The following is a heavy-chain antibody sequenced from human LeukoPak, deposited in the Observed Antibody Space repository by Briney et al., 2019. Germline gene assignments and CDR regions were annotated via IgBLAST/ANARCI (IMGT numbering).Heavy chain of an antibody. Sequence: PSETLSLTCAVSGDSISSGGYSWSWIRQPPGKRLEWIAYIHDSGSTYNNPSLKTRLSISIDTSKNQFSLKLSSVTAADTAVYYCARDKAVAGTYWGQGTLVTVSS. CDR1: GDSISSGGYS. J-gene: IGHJ4*02. CDR2: IHDSGST. D-gene: IGHD6-19*01. CDR3: ARDKAVAGTY. V-gene: IGHV4-30-4*07.